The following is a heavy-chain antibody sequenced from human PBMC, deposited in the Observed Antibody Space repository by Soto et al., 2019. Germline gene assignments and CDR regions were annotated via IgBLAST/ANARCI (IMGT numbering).Heavy chain of an antibody. D-gene: IGHD1-1*01. Sequence: SETLSLTCTVSGGSISSSSYYWGWIRQPPGKGLEWIGSIYYSGSTYYNPSLKSRVTISVDTSKNQFSLKLSSVTAADTAVYYCARQKLERFDYWGQGTLVTVSS. CDR3: ARQKLERFDY. CDR1: GGSISSSSYY. J-gene: IGHJ4*02. V-gene: IGHV4-39*01. CDR2: IYYSGST.